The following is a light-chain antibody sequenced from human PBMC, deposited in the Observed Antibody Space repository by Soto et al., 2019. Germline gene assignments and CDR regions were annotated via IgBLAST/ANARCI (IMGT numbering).Light chain of an antibody. J-gene: IGKJ5*01. V-gene: IGKV3-11*01. Sequence: EIVLTQSPATLSLSPVERATLSCRASQSVSSYLAWYQQKPGQAPRLLIYDASNRATGIPARFSGSGSGTDFTLTISRLEPEDFAVYYCQQRSDWPSFGQGTRLENK. CDR1: QSVSSY. CDR2: DAS. CDR3: QQRSDWPS.